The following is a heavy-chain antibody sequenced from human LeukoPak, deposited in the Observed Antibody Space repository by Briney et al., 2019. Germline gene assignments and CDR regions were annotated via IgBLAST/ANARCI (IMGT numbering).Heavy chain of an antibody. CDR2: ISWNSGSI. CDR1: GFTFDDYA. Sequence: GGSLRLSCAASGFTFDDYAMHWVRQAPGKGLEWVSGISWNSGSIGYADSVKGRFTISRDNAKNSLYLQMNSLRAEDTALYYCAKDKALRYFDPGAFDIWGQGTMVTVSS. J-gene: IGHJ3*02. D-gene: IGHD3-9*01. CDR3: AKDKALRYFDPGAFDI. V-gene: IGHV3-9*01.